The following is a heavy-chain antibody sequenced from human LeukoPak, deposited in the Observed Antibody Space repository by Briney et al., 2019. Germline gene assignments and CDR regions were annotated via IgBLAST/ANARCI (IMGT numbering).Heavy chain of an antibody. J-gene: IGHJ4*02. D-gene: IGHD6-6*01. Sequence: GRSLRLSCAASGFTFSSYAIHWVRQAPGKGLEWVAVISYDGSNKYYADSVKGRFTISRDNSKNTLYLQMNSLRAEDTAVYYCARDLTSIAAHWGQGTLVTVSS. CDR3: ARDLTSIAAH. CDR1: GFTFSSYA. V-gene: IGHV3-30*01. CDR2: ISYDGSNK.